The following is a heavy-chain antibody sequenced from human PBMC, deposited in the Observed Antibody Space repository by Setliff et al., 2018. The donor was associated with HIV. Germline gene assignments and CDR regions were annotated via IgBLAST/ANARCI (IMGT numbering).Heavy chain of an antibody. J-gene: IGHJ4*02. D-gene: IGHD5-18*01. CDR2: VHHDGST. Sequence: PSETLSLTCAVSDYSVLNDNYWGWIRQSPGKGLEWIGSVHHDGSTYYNSSLKSRVTISVDTSKNQFSLKLSSVTATDTAVYYCARHAIVDTAGRGFDYWGQGTPVTVSS. V-gene: IGHV4-38-2*01. CDR3: ARHAIVDTAGRGFDY. CDR1: DYSVLNDNY.